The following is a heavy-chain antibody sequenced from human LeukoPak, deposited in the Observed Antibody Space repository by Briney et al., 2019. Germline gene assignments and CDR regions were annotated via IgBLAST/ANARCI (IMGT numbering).Heavy chain of an antibody. CDR2: IYYSGTS. Sequence: SETLSLTCTVPGGSISTYYWSWIRQPPGKGLEWIGYIYYSGTSNYNPSLKSRVTMSVDTSNNQFSLKLNSVTAADTAVYYCAKAAGYSTIYWFDPWGQGTLVTVSS. J-gene: IGHJ5*02. CDR3: AKAAGYSTIYWFDP. D-gene: IGHD6-13*01. V-gene: IGHV4-59*01. CDR1: GGSISTYY.